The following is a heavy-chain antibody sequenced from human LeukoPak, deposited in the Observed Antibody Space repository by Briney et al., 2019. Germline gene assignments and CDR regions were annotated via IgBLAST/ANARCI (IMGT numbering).Heavy chain of an antibody. CDR3: ANLEPIPGGGAFDI. V-gene: IGHV3-48*01. CDR2: ISSSSGTI. Sequence: GGSLRLSCAASGFTFSSYSMNWVRQAPGKGLEWVSYISSSSGTIYYADSVKGRFTISRDNSKNTLYMEMSSLSTEDTAVYYCANLEPIPGGGAFDIWGQGTVVTVS. CDR1: GFTFSSYS. J-gene: IGHJ3*02. D-gene: IGHD1-14*01.